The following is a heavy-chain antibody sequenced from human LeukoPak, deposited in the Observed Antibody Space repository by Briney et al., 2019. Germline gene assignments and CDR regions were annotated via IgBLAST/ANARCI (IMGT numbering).Heavy chain of an antibody. CDR3: ARHSGGIAARRGYFQH. V-gene: IGHV4-34*01. Sequence: SETLSLTCAVYGGSFSGYYWSWIRQPPGKGREWIGEINHSGSTNYNPSLKSRVTISVDTSKNQFSLKLSSVTAADTAVYYCARHSGGIAARRGYFQHWGQGALVTVSS. CDR2: INHSGST. CDR1: GGSFSGYY. J-gene: IGHJ1*01. D-gene: IGHD6-6*01.